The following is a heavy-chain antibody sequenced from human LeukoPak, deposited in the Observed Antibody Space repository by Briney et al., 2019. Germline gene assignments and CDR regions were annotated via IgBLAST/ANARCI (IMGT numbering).Heavy chain of an antibody. CDR1: GFDFSSFA. CDR2: ISSSGHLA. D-gene: IGHD3-22*01. Sequence: GGSMRLSCAASGFDFSSFAISWVRQAPGRGLEWVSGISSSGHLAFYADSVQGRFSVSRDNSRNTLYLQMDSLRAEDTALYYCAKEVVMTTAPFGYSFDSWGQGTLVTVSS. CDR3: AKEVVMTTAPFGYSFDS. V-gene: IGHV3-23*01. J-gene: IGHJ4*02.